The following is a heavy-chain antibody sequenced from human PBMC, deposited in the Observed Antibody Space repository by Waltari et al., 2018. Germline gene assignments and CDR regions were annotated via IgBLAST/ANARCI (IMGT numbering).Heavy chain of an antibody. CDR2: IWYDGSNK. J-gene: IGHJ4*02. Sequence: QVQLVESGGGVVQPGRSLRLSCAASGFTFSSYGMHWVRQAPGKGLEWVAFIWYDGSNKYYADSVKGRFTISRDNSKNTLYLQMNSLRAEDTAVYYCARKGPYGDYFDYWGQGTLVTVSS. V-gene: IGHV3-33*01. CDR3: ARKGPYGDYFDY. CDR1: GFTFSSYG. D-gene: IGHD4-17*01.